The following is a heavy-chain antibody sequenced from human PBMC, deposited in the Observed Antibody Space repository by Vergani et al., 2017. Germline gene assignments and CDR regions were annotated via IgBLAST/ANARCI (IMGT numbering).Heavy chain of an antibody. D-gene: IGHD6-13*01. CDR1: GYTFTSYD. CDR2: INPSGGST. CDR3: ARVFVRGRAAAGSAAFDP. J-gene: IGHJ5*02. V-gene: IGHV1-46*03. Sequence: QVQLVQSGAEVKKPGASVKVSCKASGYTFTSYDINWVRQPTGQGLEWMGIINPSGGSTSYAQKFQGRVTMTRDTSTSTVYMELSSLRSEDTAVYYCARVFVRGRAAAGSAAFDPWGQGTLVTVSS.